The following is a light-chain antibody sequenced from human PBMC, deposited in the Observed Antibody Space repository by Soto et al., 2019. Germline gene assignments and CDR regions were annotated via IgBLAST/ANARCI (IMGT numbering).Light chain of an antibody. CDR3: QQYGSSSYT. V-gene: IGKV3-20*01. CDR2: GAS. CDR1: QSFSSSY. J-gene: IGKJ2*01. Sequence: EIVVTQSPGTLSLSPGERATLSCRASQSFSSSYLAWYQQNPGQAPTLLIYGASSRATGIPDRFSGSGSGTDFTLTISRLEPEDFAVYYCQQYGSSSYTFVQGTKLELK.